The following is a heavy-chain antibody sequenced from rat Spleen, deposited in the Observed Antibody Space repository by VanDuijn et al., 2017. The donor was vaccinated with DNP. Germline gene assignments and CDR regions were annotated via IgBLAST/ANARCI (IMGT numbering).Heavy chain of an antibody. J-gene: IGHJ3*01. V-gene: IGHV2S12*01. D-gene: IGHD1-5*01. Sequence: QVQLRESGPGLVQPSQTLSLTCTVSGFSLTNFGVNWVRQPPGKGLEWIAAISSGGSTYYNSALKSRLSISRDTSKSQVFLKMNSLQTEDTAMYFCAGIGTTGAYWGQGTLVTVSS. CDR2: ISSGGST. CDR1: GFSLTNFG. CDR3: AGIGTTGAY.